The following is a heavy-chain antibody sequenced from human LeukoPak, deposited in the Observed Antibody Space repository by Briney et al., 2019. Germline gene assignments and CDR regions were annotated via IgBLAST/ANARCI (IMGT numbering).Heavy chain of an antibody. Sequence: PGGSLRLSCAGSGFIVSNKYMSWVRQGPGKGLEWIGEINHSGSTNYNPSLKSRVTISVDTSKNQFSLKLSSVTAADTAVYYCARASARLGARLYGSGSYYGRFFDYWGQGTLVTVSS. CDR1: GFIVSNKY. CDR3: ARASARLGARLYGSGSYYGRFFDY. D-gene: IGHD3-10*01. CDR2: INHSGST. J-gene: IGHJ4*02. V-gene: IGHV4-34*01.